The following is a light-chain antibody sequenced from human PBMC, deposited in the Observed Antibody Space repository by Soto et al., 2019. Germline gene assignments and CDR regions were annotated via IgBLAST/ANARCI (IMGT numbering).Light chain of an antibody. CDR2: EVS. Sequence: QSALTQPASVSGSPGQSITISCTGTSSDVGGYNYVSWYQQHPGKAPKLMIYEVSNRPSGVSTRFSGTKSGNTASLTISGLQAEDEADYYCSSYTSSSTRHVVFGGGTKLTVL. CDR3: SSYTSSSTRHVV. J-gene: IGLJ2*01. CDR1: SSDVGGYNY. V-gene: IGLV2-14*01.